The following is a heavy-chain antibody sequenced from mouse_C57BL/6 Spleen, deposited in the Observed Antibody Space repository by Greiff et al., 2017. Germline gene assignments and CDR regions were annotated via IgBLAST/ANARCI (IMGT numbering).Heavy chain of an antibody. Sequence: QVQLQQPGAELVKPGASVKMSCKASGYTFTSSWITWVKQRPGQGLEWIGDIYPGSGSTNYNEKFKSKATLTVDTSSSTAYMQLSSLTSEDSAVYYCAGSLITPGWFAYWGQGTLDTVSA. D-gene: IGHD1-1*01. CDR3: AGSLITPGWFAY. CDR2: IYPGSGST. CDR1: GYTFTSSW. J-gene: IGHJ3*01. V-gene: IGHV1-55*01.